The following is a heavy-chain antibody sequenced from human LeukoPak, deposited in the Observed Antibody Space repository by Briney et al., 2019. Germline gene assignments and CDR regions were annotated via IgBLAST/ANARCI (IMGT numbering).Heavy chain of an antibody. CDR3: AKDSSGHYLN. V-gene: IGHV3-9*01. D-gene: IGHD3-22*01. Sequence: GRSLRLSCAASGFTFDDYAMHWVRQAPGKGLEWVSGISWNSGSIGYADSVKGRFTISRDNAKNSLYLQMNSLRAEDTALYYCAKDSSGHYLNWGQGTLVAVSS. CDR1: GFTFDDYA. J-gene: IGHJ4*02. CDR2: ISWNSGSI.